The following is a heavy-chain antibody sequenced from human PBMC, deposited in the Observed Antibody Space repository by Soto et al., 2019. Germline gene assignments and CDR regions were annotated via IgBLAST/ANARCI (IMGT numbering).Heavy chain of an antibody. CDR2: IHYSGST. CDR3: ARFGAARGRGVDY. Sequence: PSETLSLTCTVSGGSISSGGYYWSWIRQHPGKGLEWIGYIHYSGSTYYNPSLKSRVTISVDTSKNQFSLKLSSVTAADTAVYYCARFGAARGRGVDYWGQGTLVTVSS. J-gene: IGHJ4*02. CDR1: GGSISSGGYY. V-gene: IGHV4-31*03. D-gene: IGHD3-3*01.